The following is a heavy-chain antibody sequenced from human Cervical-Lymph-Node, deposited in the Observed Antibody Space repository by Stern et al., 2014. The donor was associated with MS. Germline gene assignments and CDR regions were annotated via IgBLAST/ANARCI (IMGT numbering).Heavy chain of an antibody. CDR1: GGTFTSYA. J-gene: IGHJ6*02. D-gene: IGHD1-1*01. CDR3: ARDSPRGVHYYYYGMDV. Sequence: QVQLVQSGAEVKKPGSSVKVSCKASGGTFTSYAINWVRQAPGQGLEWMGGLIPVFGTANYAQKFQGRVTITADESTSTAYMELSSLRSEDTAVYYCARDSPRGVHYYYYGMDVWGQGTTVTVSS. V-gene: IGHV1-69*01. CDR2: LIPVFGTA.